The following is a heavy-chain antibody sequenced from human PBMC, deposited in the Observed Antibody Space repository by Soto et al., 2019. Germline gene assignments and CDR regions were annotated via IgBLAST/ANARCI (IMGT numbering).Heavy chain of an antibody. CDR2: IIPVFGIE. D-gene: IGHD3-22*01. J-gene: IGHJ3*02. CDR1: GGTFSSYG. Sequence: ASVKVSCKASGGTFSSYGVSWVRQAPGQGLEWMGRIIPVFGIEHYAQKSQGRVTVTADESTSTAYMELSGLTSEDTAVYYCARGLSCYDSSGYSDAFDIWGQGTLVTVSS. CDR3: ARGLSCYDSSGYSDAFDI. V-gene: IGHV1-69*13.